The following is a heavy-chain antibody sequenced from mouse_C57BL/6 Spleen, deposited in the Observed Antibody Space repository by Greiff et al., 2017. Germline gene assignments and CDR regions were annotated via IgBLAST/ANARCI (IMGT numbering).Heavy chain of an antibody. Sequence: VQLQQPGAELVRPGSSVKLSCKASGYTFTSYWMDWVKQRPGQGLEWIGNIYPSDSETHYNQKFKDKATLTVDKPSSTAYMQLSSLTSEDSAVYYCARSVVATHWYFDVWGTGTTVTVSS. V-gene: IGHV1-61*01. D-gene: IGHD1-1*01. CDR1: GYTFTSYW. CDR3: ARSVVATHWYFDV. J-gene: IGHJ1*03. CDR2: IYPSDSET.